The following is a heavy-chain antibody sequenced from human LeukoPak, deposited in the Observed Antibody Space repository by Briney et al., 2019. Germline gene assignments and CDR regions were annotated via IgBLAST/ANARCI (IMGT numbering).Heavy chain of an antibody. D-gene: IGHD3-3*01. CDR3: ARGVVYPAWSGPHWSDY. J-gene: IGHJ4*02. CDR2: IKQDASQE. V-gene: IGHV3-7*01. CDR1: GFIFSSYW. Sequence: PGGSLRLSCVSSGFIFSSYWMTWVRQAPGKGPEWVAHIKQDASQEYHVDSVKGRFTISRDNAKNSLYLQMNSLRAEDTAVYYCARGVVYPAWSGPHWSDYWGQGALVTVSS.